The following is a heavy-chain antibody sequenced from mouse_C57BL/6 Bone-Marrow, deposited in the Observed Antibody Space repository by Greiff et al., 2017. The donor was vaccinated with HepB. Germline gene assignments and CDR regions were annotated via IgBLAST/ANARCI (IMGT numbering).Heavy chain of an antibody. Sequence: VQLQQPGAELVKPGASVKVSCKASGYTFTSYWMHWVKQRPGQGLAWIGRIHPSDSDTNYNQKFKGKATLAVDKSSSAAYMQLSSLTSEDSAVSYCAVYHSYYGGSAFAYWGQGTLVTVSA. CDR3: AVYHSYYGGSAFAY. V-gene: IGHV1-74*01. D-gene: IGHD1-1*01. CDR2: IHPSDSDT. J-gene: IGHJ3*01. CDR1: GYTFTSYW.